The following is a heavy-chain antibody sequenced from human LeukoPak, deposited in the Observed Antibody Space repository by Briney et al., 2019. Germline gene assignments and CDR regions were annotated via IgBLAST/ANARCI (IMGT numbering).Heavy chain of an antibody. J-gene: IGHJ4*02. CDR2: ISYDGSNK. CDR1: GFTFSSYA. Sequence: GGSLRLSCAASGFTFSSYAMHWVRQAPGKGLKWVAVISYDGSNKYYADSVKGRFTISRDNSKNTLYLQMNSLRAEDTAVYYCAREIVDSPVYWGQGTLVTVSS. CDR3: AREIVDSPVY. V-gene: IGHV3-30-3*01. D-gene: IGHD2-21*01.